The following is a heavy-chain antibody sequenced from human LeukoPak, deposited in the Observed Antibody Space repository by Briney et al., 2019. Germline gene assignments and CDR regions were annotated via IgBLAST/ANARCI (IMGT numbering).Heavy chain of an antibody. CDR1: GFTFSSYG. CDR3: AREGYCSSTSICYYFDY. CDR2: IWFDGSNK. J-gene: IGHJ4*02. D-gene: IGHD2-2*01. Sequence: GRSLRLSCAASGFTFSSYGMHWVRQAPGKGLEWVAVIWFDGSNKYYADSVKGRFTISRDNSKNTLYLQMNSLRAEDTAVYYCAREGYCSSTSICYYFDYWGQGTLVTVSS. V-gene: IGHV3-30*19.